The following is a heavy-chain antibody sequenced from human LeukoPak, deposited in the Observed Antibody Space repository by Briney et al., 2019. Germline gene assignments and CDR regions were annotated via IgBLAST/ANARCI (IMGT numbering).Heavy chain of an antibody. CDR2: ISGSGGST. Sequence: GGSLRLSCAASGFTFSSYGVSWVRQAPGKGLEWVSAISGSGGSTYYADSVKGRFTISRDNSKNTLYLQMNSLRAEDTAVYYCAKVNFRIGGFDYWGQGTLVTVSS. D-gene: IGHD1-26*01. V-gene: IGHV3-23*01. J-gene: IGHJ4*02. CDR3: AKVNFRIGGFDY. CDR1: GFTFSSYG.